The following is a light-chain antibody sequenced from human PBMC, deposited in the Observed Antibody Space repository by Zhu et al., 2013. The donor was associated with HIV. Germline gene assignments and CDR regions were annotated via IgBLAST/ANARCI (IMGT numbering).Light chain of an antibody. V-gene: IGKV1-9*01. J-gene: IGKJ1*01. Sequence: IQLTQSPSSLSASVGDRVTITCRASQGISSYLAWFQQKPGKAPKLLISDASTLQSGVPSRFSGSGSGTDFTLTISSLQSEDFAVYYCQQYNNGRTFGQGTKVEIK. CDR1: QGISSY. CDR2: DAS. CDR3: QQYNNGRT.